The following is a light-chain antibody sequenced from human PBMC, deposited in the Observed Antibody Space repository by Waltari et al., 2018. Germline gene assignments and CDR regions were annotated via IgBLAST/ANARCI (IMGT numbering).Light chain of an antibody. Sequence: DIQMTQSPSSLSASVGDRVTITCRASQSISSYLNWYQQNPGKAPKLLIYAASSLQSGVPSRFRGSGSGTDFTLTISSLQPEDFATYYGQQRYSTPRTLGQGTKLEIK. CDR1: QSISSY. J-gene: IGKJ2*01. CDR2: AAS. V-gene: IGKV1-39*01. CDR3: QQRYSTPRT.